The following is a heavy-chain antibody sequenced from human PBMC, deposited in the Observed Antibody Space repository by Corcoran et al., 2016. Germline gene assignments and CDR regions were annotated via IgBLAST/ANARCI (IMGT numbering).Heavy chain of an antibody. Sequence: EVQLVESGGGLVQPGGYLRLACAASGFTCSRYWMSWVRQAPGKGLEWVANIKQDGSEKDYVDSVKGRFTISRDNAKNSLYLQMNSLRAEDTAVDYCASEMAEGYLDYWGHGTLVTVSS. CDR3: ASEMAEGYLDY. J-gene: IGHJ4*01. V-gene: IGHV3-7*01. CDR1: GFTCSRYW. CDR2: IKQDGSEK. D-gene: IGHD6-19*01.